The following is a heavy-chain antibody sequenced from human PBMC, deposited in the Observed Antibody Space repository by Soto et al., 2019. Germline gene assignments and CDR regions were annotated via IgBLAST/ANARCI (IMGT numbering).Heavy chain of an antibody. Sequence: SVKVSCKASGGTFSSYAISWVRQAPGQGLEWMGGIIPIFGTANYAQKFQGRVTMTRDTSTSTVYMELSSLRSEDTAVYYCARVTGDSGYDAFDIWGQGTMVTVSS. J-gene: IGHJ3*02. V-gene: IGHV1-69*05. CDR3: ARVTGDSGYDAFDI. CDR1: GGTFSSYA. D-gene: IGHD1-26*01. CDR2: IIPIFGTA.